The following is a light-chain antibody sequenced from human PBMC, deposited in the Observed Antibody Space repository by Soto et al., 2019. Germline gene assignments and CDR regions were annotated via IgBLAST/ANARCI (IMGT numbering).Light chain of an antibody. CDR1: QSVSSN. Sequence: IVMTQSPATLSVSPGERATLSCKASQSVSSNLAWYQQKPGQAPRLLIYGASTRATGIPARFSGSGSGTEFTLTISSLQSEDVAVYYCQHYNNRPPLFGQGTKVDIK. J-gene: IGKJ1*01. CDR2: GAS. CDR3: QHYNNRPPL. V-gene: IGKV3-15*01.